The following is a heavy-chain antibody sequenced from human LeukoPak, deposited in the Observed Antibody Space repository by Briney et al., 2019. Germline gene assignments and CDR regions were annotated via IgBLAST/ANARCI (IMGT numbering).Heavy chain of an antibody. D-gene: IGHD2-15*01. CDR1: GYTYTSYA. Sequence: ASVNVSCKSSGYTYTSYAISWVRQATGQGLEWMGWISEHNDDTNYAQRLQGRVTIPTDTSTSTAYMELRSLRSDDTAVYYCARAGYCSGGSCYTYYYYYYMDVWGKGTTVTVS. CDR3: ARAGYCSGGSCYTYYYYYYMDV. V-gene: IGHV1-18*01. J-gene: IGHJ6*03. CDR2: ISEHNDDT.